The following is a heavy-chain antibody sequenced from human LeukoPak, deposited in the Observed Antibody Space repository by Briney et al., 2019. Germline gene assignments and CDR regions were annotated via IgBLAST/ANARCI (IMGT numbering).Heavy chain of an antibody. D-gene: IGHD1-14*01. J-gene: IGHJ6*03. V-gene: IGHV3-33*06. Sequence: GGSLRLSCAASGFTFSTYGMYWVRQAPGKGLDWVAVIWYDGSNKYYADSVKGRFTISRDNSKNTLYLQMNSLRAEGTAVYYCAKDSNPAGYYYMDVWGKGTTVTVSS. CDR2: IWYDGSNK. CDR1: GFTFSTYG. CDR3: AKDSNPAGYYYMDV.